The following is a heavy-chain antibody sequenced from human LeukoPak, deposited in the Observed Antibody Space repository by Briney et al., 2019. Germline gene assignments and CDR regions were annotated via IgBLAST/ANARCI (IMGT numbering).Heavy chain of an antibody. D-gene: IGHD2-8*02. J-gene: IGHJ4*02. V-gene: IGHV4-34*01. CDR3: ARARPVKTRIVLVVYASFDY. CDR1: AGSFSGYY. CDR2: INHSGST. Sequence: SETLSPTCAVDAGSFSGYYWSWIRQPPGKGLEWIGEINHSGSTNYNPSLKSRVTISVDTSKNQFSLKLSSVTAADTAVYYCARARPVKTRIVLVVYASFDYWGQGTLVTVSS.